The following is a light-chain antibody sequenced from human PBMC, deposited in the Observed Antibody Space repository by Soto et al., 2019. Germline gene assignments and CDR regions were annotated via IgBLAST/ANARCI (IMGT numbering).Light chain of an antibody. CDR3: QQYNSSWIT. Sequence: DIQMTQSPSTLSGSVGDRVTITCWASQTISSWLAWYQQKPGKAPKLLIYKASTLKSGVPSRFSGSGSGTDFTLTISRLQPDDFATYYCQQYNSSWITFGQGTRLEIK. CDR1: QTISSW. CDR2: KAS. V-gene: IGKV1-5*03. J-gene: IGKJ5*01.